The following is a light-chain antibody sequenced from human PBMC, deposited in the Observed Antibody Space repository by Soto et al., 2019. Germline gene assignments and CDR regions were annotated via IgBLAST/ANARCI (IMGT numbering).Light chain of an antibody. Sequence: QSVLTQSPSASASLGASVKLTCTLSSGHSTYAIAWHQHQTEKGPRYLMKLDSDGRHIKGDGIPDRFSGSSSGAERYLTISGLQSEDEADYYCQTWATGIRVFGGGTKLTVL. CDR1: SGHSTYA. V-gene: IGLV4-69*01. CDR3: QTWATGIRV. CDR2: LDSDGRH. J-gene: IGLJ2*01.